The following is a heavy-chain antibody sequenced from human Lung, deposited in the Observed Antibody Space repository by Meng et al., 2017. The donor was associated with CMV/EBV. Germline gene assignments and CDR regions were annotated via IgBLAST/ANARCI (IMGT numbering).Heavy chain of an antibody. V-gene: IGHV4-61*03. Sequence: SXTXSLXCTVSGGPVSSGRYYWNWIRQPPGKGLEWIGYIYHSGNTNYGPSPRYNPSPESRVIISSDTSKNHFSLKLSSVTTADTAVYYCARSDYYANFDYWGQGXLVTVSS. J-gene: IGHJ4*02. D-gene: IGHD3-3*01. CDR1: GGPVSSGRYY. CDR2: IYHSGNT. CDR3: ARSDYYANFDY.